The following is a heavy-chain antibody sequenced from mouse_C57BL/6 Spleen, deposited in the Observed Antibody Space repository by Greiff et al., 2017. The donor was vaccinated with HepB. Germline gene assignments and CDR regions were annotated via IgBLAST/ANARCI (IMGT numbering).Heavy chain of an antibody. CDR1: GYTFTSYW. D-gene: IGHD1-1*01. J-gene: IGHJ3*01. CDR3: ARGGYYGSSPFAY. V-gene: IGHV1-55*01. CDR2: IYPGSGST. Sequence: VHLQQPGAELVKPGASVKMSCKASGYTFTSYWITWVKQRPGQGLEWIGDIYPGSGSTNYNEKFKSKATLTVDTSSSTAYMQLSSLTSEDSAVYYCARGGYYGSSPFAYWGQGTLVTVSA.